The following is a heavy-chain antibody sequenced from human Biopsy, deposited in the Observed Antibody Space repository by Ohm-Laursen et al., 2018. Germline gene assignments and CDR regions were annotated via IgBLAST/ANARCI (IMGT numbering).Heavy chain of an antibody. V-gene: IGHV4-34*01. CDR2: INHRGRS. J-gene: IGHJ4*02. D-gene: IGHD1-26*01. CDR1: GESFSDYY. CDR3: AREGGGLLPIRLTDF. Sequence: PGTLSLTCEVSGESFSDYYWSWIRQSPGKGLEWTGEINHRGRSSYSPSLQSRVTISVDASKNQFSLNMKSVTAADTAVYFCAREGGGLLPIRLTDFWGPGMMVTVSS.